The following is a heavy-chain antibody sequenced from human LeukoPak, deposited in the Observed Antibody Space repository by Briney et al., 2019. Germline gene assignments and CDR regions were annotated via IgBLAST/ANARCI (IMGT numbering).Heavy chain of an antibody. D-gene: IGHD3-22*01. CDR3: ARDRYDSSGRFDP. V-gene: IGHV4-30-2*01. CDR1: GGSISSGGYS. Sequence: PSQTLSLTCAVSGGSISSGGYSWSWIRQPPGKGLEWIGYIYHSGSTYYNPSLKSRVTISVDRSKNQFSLKLSSVTAADTAVYYCARDRYDSSGRFDPWGQGTLVTVSS. CDR2: IYHSGST. J-gene: IGHJ5*02.